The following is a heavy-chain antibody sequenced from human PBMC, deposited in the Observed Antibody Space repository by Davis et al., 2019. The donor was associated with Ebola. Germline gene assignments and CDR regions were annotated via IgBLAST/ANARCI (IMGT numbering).Heavy chain of an antibody. J-gene: IGHJ5*02. V-gene: IGHV2-5*02. CDR2: IYWDDNK. Sequence: SGPTLVKPTQTLTLTCTFSGFSLSTIDMGVGWIRQPPGKALEWLALIYWDDNKRYSPSLKSRLTITKDTSKNQVALTMTNMDPADTATYYCAHRRIRRNGGSCLTWGQGILVTVSS. CDR3: AHRRIRRNGGSCLT. D-gene: IGHD2-15*01. CDR1: GFSLSTIDMG.